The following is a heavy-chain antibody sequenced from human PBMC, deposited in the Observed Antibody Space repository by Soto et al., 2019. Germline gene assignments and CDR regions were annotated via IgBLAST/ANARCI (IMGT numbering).Heavy chain of an antibody. Sequence: SETLSLTCTVSGGSISSYDWSWIRQPPGKGLEWIGYIYYSGSTNYNPSLKSRVTISVDTSKNQFPLKLNSMTAADTAVYYCARHNYGSGSTYFDYWGQGTLVTVSS. CDR3: ARHNYGSGSTYFDY. J-gene: IGHJ4*02. CDR2: IYYSGST. V-gene: IGHV4-59*08. D-gene: IGHD3-10*01. CDR1: GGSISSYD.